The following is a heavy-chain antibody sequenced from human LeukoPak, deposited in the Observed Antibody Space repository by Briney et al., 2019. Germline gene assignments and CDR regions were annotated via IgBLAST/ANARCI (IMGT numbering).Heavy chain of an antibody. V-gene: IGHV3-23*01. CDR1: GFTFSSYA. J-gene: IGHJ5*02. Sequence: GGSLRLSCAASGFTFSSYAMSWVRQAPGKGLEWVSAISGSGGSTYYADSVKGRFTISRDNSKNTLYLQMNSLRAEDTAVYYCARSLPSYYDFWSGYLGFSWFDPWGQGTLVTVSS. D-gene: IGHD3-3*01. CDR2: ISGSGGST. CDR3: ARSLPSYYDFWSGYLGFSWFDP.